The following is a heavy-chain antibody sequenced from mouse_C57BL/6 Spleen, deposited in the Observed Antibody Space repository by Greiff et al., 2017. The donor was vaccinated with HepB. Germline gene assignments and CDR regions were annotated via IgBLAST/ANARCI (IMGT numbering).Heavy chain of an antibody. D-gene: IGHD1-1*01. V-gene: IGHV1-50*01. Sequence: QVQLQQPGAELVKPGASVKLSCKASGYTFTSYWMQWVKQRPGQGLEWIGEIDPSDSYTNYNQKFKGKATLTVDTSSNTAYMQLSSLTSEDSAIYYCARSKYNSSYEAMDYWGQGTSVTVSS. CDR1: GYTFTSYW. CDR3: ARSKYNSSYEAMDY. J-gene: IGHJ4*01. CDR2: IDPSDSYT.